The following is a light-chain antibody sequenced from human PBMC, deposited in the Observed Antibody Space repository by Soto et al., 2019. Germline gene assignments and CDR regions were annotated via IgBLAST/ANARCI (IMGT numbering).Light chain of an antibody. V-gene: IGLV2-23*02. CDR1: SSDVGFYNL. J-gene: IGLJ2*01. Sequence: QSALTQPASVSGSPGQSITISCTGTSSDVGFYNLISWYQQHPGKAPKVIIFEVTKRPSGVSDRISSSKSGNTASLTISGLQAEDEADYYCFSHTGVFGGGTKVTVL. CDR3: FSHTGV. CDR2: EVT.